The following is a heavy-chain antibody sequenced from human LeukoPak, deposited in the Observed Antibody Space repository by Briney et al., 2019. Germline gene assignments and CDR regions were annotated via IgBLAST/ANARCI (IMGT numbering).Heavy chain of an antibody. D-gene: IGHD3-22*01. CDR3: ARRGIVVTPGFDY. CDR1: AGSISSYY. J-gene: IGHJ4*02. V-gene: IGHV4-59*08. CDR2: IYYSGST. Sequence: SETLSLTCTVSAGSISSYYWSWIRQPPGEGLEWIGYIYYSGSTNYNPSLKSRVSMSVDTSKNQFSLKLSSVTAADTAVYYCARRGIVVTPGFDYWGQGTLVTVSS.